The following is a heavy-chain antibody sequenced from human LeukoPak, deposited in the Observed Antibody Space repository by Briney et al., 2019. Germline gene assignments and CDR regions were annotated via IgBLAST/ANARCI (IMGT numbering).Heavy chain of an antibody. CDR2: IYSGGST. CDR1: GFTVSSNY. J-gene: IGHJ4*02. CDR3: ARTQGGEPIATAGNDY. V-gene: IGHV3-66*01. Sequence: PGGSLRLSCAASGFTVSSNYMNWVRQAPGKGLEWVSVIYSGGSTYYVDSVKGRFTISRDNSKNTLYLQMNSLRAEDTAVYYCARTQGGEPIATAGNDYWGQGTLVTVSS. D-gene: IGHD6-13*01.